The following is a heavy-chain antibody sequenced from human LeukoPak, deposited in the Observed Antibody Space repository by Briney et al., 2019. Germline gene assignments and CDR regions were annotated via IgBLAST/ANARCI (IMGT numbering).Heavy chain of an antibody. CDR3: ARATTRRIAARPNSWFDP. V-gene: IGHV4-34*01. Sequence: SETLSPTCAVYGGSFSGYYWSWIRQPPGKGLEWIGEINHSGSTNYNPSLKSRVTISVDTSKNQFSLKLSSVTAADTAVYYCARATTRRIAARPNSWFDPWGQGTLVTVSS. CDR1: GGSFSGYY. D-gene: IGHD6-6*01. CDR2: INHSGST. J-gene: IGHJ5*02.